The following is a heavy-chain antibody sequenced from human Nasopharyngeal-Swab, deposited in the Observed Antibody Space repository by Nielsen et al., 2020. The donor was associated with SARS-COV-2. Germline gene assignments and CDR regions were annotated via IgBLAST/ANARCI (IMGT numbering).Heavy chain of an antibody. CDR2: ISSGSTYI. Sequence: GESLKISCAASGFTFNTCTMNWVRQAPGKGLEWVSSISSGSTYIYYADSVKGRFTISRDNVKNSLYLQMNSLRAEDTAVYYCARDPSDYYYYMDVWGKGTTVTVSS. CDR1: GFTFNTCT. CDR3: ARDPSDYYYYMDV. V-gene: IGHV3-21*01. J-gene: IGHJ6*03.